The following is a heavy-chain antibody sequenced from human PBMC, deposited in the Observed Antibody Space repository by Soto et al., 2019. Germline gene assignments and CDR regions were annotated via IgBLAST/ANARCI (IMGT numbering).Heavy chain of an antibody. V-gene: IGHV4-31*03. CDR2: IYYTGAA. Sequence: SETLSLTCSVSGGSIDTGGFYWSWARQLPGKGLQWIGYIYYTGAAYYNPALKSRVVISLDTSANQFSLSLTSLTAADTAVYYCAKGSPSRVTTIDYWGQGTLVTVSS. D-gene: IGHD1-1*01. CDR1: GGSIDTGGFY. J-gene: IGHJ4*02. CDR3: AKGSPSRVTTIDY.